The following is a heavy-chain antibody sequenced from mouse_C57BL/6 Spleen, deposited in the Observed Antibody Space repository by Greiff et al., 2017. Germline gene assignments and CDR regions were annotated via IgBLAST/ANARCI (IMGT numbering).Heavy chain of an antibody. CDR3: TRWTYDYDAMDY. CDR1: GYTFTSYW. J-gene: IGHJ4*01. D-gene: IGHD6-5*01. V-gene: IGHV1-5*01. Sequence: EVQLQQSGTVLARPGASVKMSCKTSGYTFTSYWMHWVKQRPGQGLEWIGAIYPGNSDTGYNQKFKGKAKLTAVTSASTAYMELSSLTNEDSAVYYCTRWTYDYDAMDYWGQGTSVTVSS. CDR2: IYPGNSDT.